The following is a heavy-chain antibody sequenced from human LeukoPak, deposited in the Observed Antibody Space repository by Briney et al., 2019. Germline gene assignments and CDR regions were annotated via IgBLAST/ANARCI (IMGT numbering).Heavy chain of an antibody. J-gene: IGHJ6*02. Sequence: GGSLRLSCAASGFTVSSNYMSWVRQAPGKGLEWVSVIYSGGSTYYADSVKGRFTISRDNSKNTLYLQMNSLRAEDTAAYYCARDFPFFGVVPPNYGMDVWGQGTTVTVSS. D-gene: IGHD3-3*01. CDR2: IYSGGST. CDR1: GFTVSSNY. V-gene: IGHV3-66*01. CDR3: ARDFPFFGVVPPNYGMDV.